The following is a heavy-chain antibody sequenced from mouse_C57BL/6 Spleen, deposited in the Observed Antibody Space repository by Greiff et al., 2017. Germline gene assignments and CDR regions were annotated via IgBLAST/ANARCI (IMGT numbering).Heavy chain of an antibody. CDR2: ISSGGDYI. Sequence: EVQVVESGEGLVKPGGSLKLSCAASGFTFSSYAMSWVRQTPEKRLEWVAYISSGGDYIYYADTVKGRFTISRDNARNTLYLQMSSLKSEDTAMYYCTRGYYGSFYYFDYWGQGTTLTVSS. V-gene: IGHV5-9-1*02. D-gene: IGHD1-1*01. J-gene: IGHJ2*01. CDR1: GFTFSSYA. CDR3: TRGYYGSFYYFDY.